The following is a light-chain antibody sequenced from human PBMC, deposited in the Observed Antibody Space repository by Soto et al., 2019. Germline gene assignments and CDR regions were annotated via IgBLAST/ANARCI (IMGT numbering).Light chain of an antibody. CDR3: QQHNSFSIT. CDR1: RDIGSD. Sequence: QMTQSPSSLSASVGDSITITCRASRDIGSDLSWYQQTKGKAPTILIYAASNLQSGVPSRFRGSGSGTEFTLTLNRLQADDFSTYYCQQHNSFSITFGQGTRLEIK. V-gene: IGKV1-17*01. CDR2: AAS. J-gene: IGKJ5*01.